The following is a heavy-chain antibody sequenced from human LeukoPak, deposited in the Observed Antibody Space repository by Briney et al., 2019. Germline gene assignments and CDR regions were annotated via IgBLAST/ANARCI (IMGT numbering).Heavy chain of an antibody. CDR2: ITSSSSTM. D-gene: IGHD3-22*01. CDR3: ARSDYYDSSGYYWWNAFDI. Sequence: GGSLRLSCAASGFTFDDYGMSWVRQAPGKGLEWVSYITSSSSTMYYADSVKGRFSISRDNAKNSLSLQMNSLRAEDTAVYYCARSDYYDSSGYYWWNAFDIWGQGTMVTVSS. J-gene: IGHJ3*02. V-gene: IGHV3-48*01. CDR1: GFTFDDYG.